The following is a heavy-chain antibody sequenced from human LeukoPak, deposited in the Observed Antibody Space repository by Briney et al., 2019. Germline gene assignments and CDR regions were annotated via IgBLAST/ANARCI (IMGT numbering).Heavy chain of an antibody. D-gene: IGHD3-22*01. V-gene: IGHV3-66*01. J-gene: IGHJ4*02. CDR2: IYSGGST. CDR3: ARDLGYYDSSGTGY. CDR1: GFTVSSNY. Sequence: GGSLRLSCAASGFTVSSNYVSWVRQAPGKGLEWVSVIYSGGSTYYADSVKGRFTISRDNSKNTLYLQMNSLRAEDTAVYYCARDLGYYDSSGTGYWGQGTLVTVSS.